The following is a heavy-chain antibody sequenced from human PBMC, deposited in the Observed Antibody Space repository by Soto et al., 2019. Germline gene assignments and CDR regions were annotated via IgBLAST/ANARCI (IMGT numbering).Heavy chain of an antibody. Sequence: PSETLSLTCTFSGASIPNGGYSWNWIRQHPGKGLEWIGYISHLENTFYNPSIQSRLTLSIDRSKNQFSLNLASLTAADTADYYCVRGGGYDPFDYWGQGTLVTVSS. CDR2: ISHLENT. J-gene: IGHJ4*02. V-gene: IGHV4-30-2*01. CDR3: VRGGGYDPFDY. D-gene: IGHD5-12*01. CDR1: GASIPNGGYS.